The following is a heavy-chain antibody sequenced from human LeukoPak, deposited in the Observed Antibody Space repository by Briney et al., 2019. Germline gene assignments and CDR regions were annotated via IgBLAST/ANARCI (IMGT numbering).Heavy chain of an antibody. D-gene: IGHD2-2*02. Sequence: ESGPTLVNPTQTLTLTCTFSGFSLNTNGVGMGWIRQPPGKALEWLALIYWDADKRYNPSLKSRLTVTKDTSKNQVVLTMTNMDLVDTATYYCARVGFCSSTSCYSGAYYFDYWGQGTLVTVSS. V-gene: IGHV2-5*02. CDR3: ARVGFCSSTSCYSGAYYFDY. CDR2: IYWDADK. CDR1: GFSLNTNGVG. J-gene: IGHJ4*02.